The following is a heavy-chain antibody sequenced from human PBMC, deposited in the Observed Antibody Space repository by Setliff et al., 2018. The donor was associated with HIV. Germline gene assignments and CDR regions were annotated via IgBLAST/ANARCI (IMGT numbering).Heavy chain of an antibody. CDR3: ATAGEMATIGYYYYYMGV. J-gene: IGHJ6*03. Sequence: SVKVSCKASGGTFRRSTVSWVRQAPGRGLEWMGGIIPMFGTTNFAQKFQDRVTITADESTSTVYMELSSLRSEDTAVYYCATAGEMATIGYYYYYMGVWGEGTTVTVSS. CDR2: IIPMFGTT. CDR1: GGTFRRST. V-gene: IGHV1-69*13. D-gene: IGHD3-10*01.